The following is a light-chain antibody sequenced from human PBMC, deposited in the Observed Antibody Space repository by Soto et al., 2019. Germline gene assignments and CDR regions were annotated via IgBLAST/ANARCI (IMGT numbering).Light chain of an antibody. CDR1: QSVSGN. CDR3: QQYNNWPPNT. Sequence: EIVMTQSPATLSVSPGERATLSCRASQSVSGNLAWYQQKPGQAPRLLIYAASTRATGIPARFSGSGSGTEFTLTIRSLQSEDFAVYYCQQYNNWPPNTFGPGTKVDIK. V-gene: IGKV3-15*01. CDR2: AAS. J-gene: IGKJ3*01.